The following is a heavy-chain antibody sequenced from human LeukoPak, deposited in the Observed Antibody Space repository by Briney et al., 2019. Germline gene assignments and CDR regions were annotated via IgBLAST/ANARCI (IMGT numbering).Heavy chain of an antibody. CDR2: IYHSGST. Sequence: SETLSLTCTVSGYSISSGYYWGWIRQPPGKGLEWIGSIYHSGSTYYNPSLESRVTISVDTSKNQFSLKLSSVTAADTAVYYCATSGWYLLPGVYWGQGTLVTVSS. CDR3: ATSGWYLLPGVY. V-gene: IGHV4-38-2*02. J-gene: IGHJ4*02. CDR1: GYSISSGYY. D-gene: IGHD6-19*01.